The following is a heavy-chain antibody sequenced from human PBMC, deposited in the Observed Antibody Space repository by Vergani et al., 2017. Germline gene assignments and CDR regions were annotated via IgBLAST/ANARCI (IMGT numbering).Heavy chain of an antibody. CDR3: ARYYYDSSGYHVSFHYYGMDV. J-gene: IGHJ6*02. Sequence: QVQLVQSGAEVKKPGSSVKVSCKASGGTFSSYAISWVRQAPGQGLEWMGRIILIFGTANYAQKFQGRVTITADESTSTAYMELSSLRSEDAAVYYCARYYYDSSGYHVSFHYYGMDVWGQGTTVTVSS. CDR1: GGTFSSYA. D-gene: IGHD3-22*01. CDR2: IILIFGTA. V-gene: IGHV1-69*18.